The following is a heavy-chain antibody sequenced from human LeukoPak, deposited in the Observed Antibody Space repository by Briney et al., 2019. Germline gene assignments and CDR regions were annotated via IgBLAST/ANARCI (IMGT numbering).Heavy chain of an antibody. Sequence: SETLSLTCTVSGASINSDTYYWGWIRQPPGKGLEGIGTHSHSGSAYYNPSLRSRITMSLDTSENQLSLKLYSVTAADTAIYYCARYQTGTMFAVWGQGTLVTISS. D-gene: IGHD1/OR15-1a*01. CDR2: HSHSGSA. J-gene: IGHJ4*02. V-gene: IGHV4-39*07. CDR3: ARYQTGTMFAV. CDR1: GASINSDTYY.